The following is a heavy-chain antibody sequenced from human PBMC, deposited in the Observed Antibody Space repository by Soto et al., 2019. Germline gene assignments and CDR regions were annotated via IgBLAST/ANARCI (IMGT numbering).Heavy chain of an antibody. CDR3: ARVRATDYEIDY. J-gene: IGHJ4*02. D-gene: IGHD4-17*01. CDR1: GFMFGSYW. CDR2: IKRDGSEK. V-gene: IGHV3-7*03. Sequence: VGSLRLSCTASGFMFGSYWMTWVRHVPGKGLQWVANIKRDGSEKYYVDFVKGRFTISRDNADNSVFLDMNNLRVDDTATYYCARVRATDYEIDYWGQGALVTVSS.